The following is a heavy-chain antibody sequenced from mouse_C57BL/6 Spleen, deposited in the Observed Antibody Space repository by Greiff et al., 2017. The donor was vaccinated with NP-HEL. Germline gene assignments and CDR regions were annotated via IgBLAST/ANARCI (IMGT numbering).Heavy chain of an antibody. J-gene: IGHJ2*01. D-gene: IGHD1-1*01. Sequence: QVQLQQPGTELVKPGASVKLSCKASGYTFTSYWMHWVKQRPGQGLEWIGNINPSNGGTNYNEKFKSKATLTVDKSSSTAYMQLSSLTSEDSAVYYYARWNYGSSYDYFDYWGQGTTLTVSS. V-gene: IGHV1-53*01. CDR1: GYTFTSYW. CDR2: INPSNGGT. CDR3: ARWNYGSSYDYFDY.